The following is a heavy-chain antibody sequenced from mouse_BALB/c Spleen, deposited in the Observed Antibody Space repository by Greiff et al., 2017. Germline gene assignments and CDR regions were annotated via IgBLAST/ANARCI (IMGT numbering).Heavy chain of an antibody. CDR2: ISSGSSTI. V-gene: IGHV5-17*02. Sequence: EVQGVESGGGLVQPGGSRKLSCAASGFTFSSFGMHWVRLAPEKGLEWVAYISSGSSTIYYADTVKGRFTISRDNPKNTLFLQMTSLRSEDTAMYYCARGYGYDDGFAYWGQGTLVTVSA. D-gene: IGHD2-2*01. CDR3: ARGYGYDDGFAY. J-gene: IGHJ3*01. CDR1: GFTFSSFG.